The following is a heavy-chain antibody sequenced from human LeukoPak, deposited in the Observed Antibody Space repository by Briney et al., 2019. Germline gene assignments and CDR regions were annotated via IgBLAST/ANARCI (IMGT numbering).Heavy chain of an antibody. J-gene: IGHJ4*02. V-gene: IGHV4-34*01. Sequence: SETLSLTCAVYGGSFSGYYWSWIRQPPGKGLEWIGEINHSGSTNYNPSLKSRVTISVDTSKNQFSLKLSSVTAADTAVYYCARGMSIAARGPVNDYWGQGTLVTVSS. D-gene: IGHD6-6*01. CDR3: ARGMSIAARGPVNDY. CDR1: GGSFSGYY. CDR2: INHSGST.